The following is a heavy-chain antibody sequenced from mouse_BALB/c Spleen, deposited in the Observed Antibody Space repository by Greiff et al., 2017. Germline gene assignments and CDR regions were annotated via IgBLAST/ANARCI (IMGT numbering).Heavy chain of an antibody. D-gene: IGHD1-1*01. J-gene: IGHJ2*01. CDR2: IYPGNSDT. V-gene: IGHV1-5*01. CDR1: GYSFTSYW. CDR3: TRFYYGSSYFDY. Sequence: VQLQQSGTVLARPGASVKMSCKASGYSFTSYWMHWVKQRPGQGLEWIGAIYPGNSDTSYNQKFKGKAKLTAVTSASTAYMELSSLTNEDSAVYYCTRFYYGSSYFDYWGQGTTLTVAS.